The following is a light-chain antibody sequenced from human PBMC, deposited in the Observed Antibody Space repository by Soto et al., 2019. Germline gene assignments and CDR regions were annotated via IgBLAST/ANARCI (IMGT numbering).Light chain of an antibody. CDR3: RHYNNWPPEK. CDR1: QSVSSR. J-gene: IGKJ1*01. V-gene: IGKV3-15*01. Sequence: EIVMTPSPATGSGSPVERATRGLRPSQSVSSRLAWYQKKRGQAPRLIIYDASTRATGIPARFSGSGSGTEFNLTIRSLQSEHFAIYYCRHYNNWPPEKFGKGTKVDI. CDR2: DAS.